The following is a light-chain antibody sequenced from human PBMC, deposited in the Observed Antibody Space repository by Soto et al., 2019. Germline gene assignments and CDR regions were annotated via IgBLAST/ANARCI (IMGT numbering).Light chain of an antibody. CDR2: SHN. Sequence: QSVLTQPPSASGTPGQRVTISCSGSSSNIGSNIVNWYQQLPGTAPTLLIYSHNQRPSGVPDRFSGSKSGTSASLAISGLQSEDEADYYCAAWDGSLNGWVFGGGTKVTVL. J-gene: IGLJ3*02. V-gene: IGLV1-44*01. CDR3: AAWDGSLNGWV. CDR1: SSNIGSNI.